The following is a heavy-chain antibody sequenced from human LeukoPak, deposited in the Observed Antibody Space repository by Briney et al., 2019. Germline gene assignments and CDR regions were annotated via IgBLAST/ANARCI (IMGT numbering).Heavy chain of an antibody. J-gene: IGHJ3*02. CDR2: ISGSGGST. D-gene: IGHD4-11*01. Sequence: GGSLRLSCAASGFTYSSYAMSWARQAPGKGLEWVSAISGSGGSTYYADSVRGRVTISRDNSKNTLHLQMNNLKTEDTAVYYCARGQHRVTYSDDAFDIWGQGTMVTVSS. V-gene: IGHV3-23*01. CDR3: ARGQHRVTYSDDAFDI. CDR1: GFTYSSYA.